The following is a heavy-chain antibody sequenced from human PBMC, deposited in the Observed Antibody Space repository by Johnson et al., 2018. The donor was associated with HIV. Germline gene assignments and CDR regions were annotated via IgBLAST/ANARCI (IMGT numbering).Heavy chain of an antibody. CDR3: ARGGIVATDAFDI. D-gene: IGHD5-12*01. V-gene: IGHV3-7*01. CDR1: GFTFSSYW. CDR2: IKQDGSEK. Sequence: VHLVESGGGLVQPGGSLRLSCAASGFTFSSYWMSWVRQAPGKGLEWVANIKQDGSEKYYVDSVKGRFTISRDNAKNSLYLQMNSLRAEDTAVYYCARGGIVATDAFDIWGQGTMVTVSS. J-gene: IGHJ3*02.